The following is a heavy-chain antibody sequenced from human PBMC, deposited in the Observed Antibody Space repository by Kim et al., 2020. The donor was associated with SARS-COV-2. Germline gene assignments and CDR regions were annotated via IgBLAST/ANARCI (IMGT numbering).Heavy chain of an antibody. Sequence: SETLFLTCTVSGGSVSSGSYYWSWIRQPPGKGLEWIGYIYYSGSTNYNPSLKSRVTISVDTSKNQFSLKLSSVTAADTAVYYCARGDDFFEAFDIWGQGT. CDR3: ARGDDFFEAFDI. CDR2: IYYSGST. CDR1: GGSVSSGSYY. V-gene: IGHV4-61*01. D-gene: IGHD3-3*01. J-gene: IGHJ3*02.